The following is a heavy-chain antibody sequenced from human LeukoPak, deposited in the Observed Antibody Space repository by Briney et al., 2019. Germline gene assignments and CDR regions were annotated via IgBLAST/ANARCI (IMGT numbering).Heavy chain of an antibody. Sequence: SETLSLTCTVSGGSISSYYWSWIRQPPGKGLEWIGYIYYSGGTNYNPSLKSRVTISVDTSKNQFSLKLSSVTAADTAVYYCARGGSGWYGYYYYGMDVWGQGTTVTVSS. D-gene: IGHD6-19*01. CDR3: ARGGSGWYGYYYYGMDV. V-gene: IGHV4-59*01. CDR2: IYYSGGT. CDR1: GGSISSYY. J-gene: IGHJ6*02.